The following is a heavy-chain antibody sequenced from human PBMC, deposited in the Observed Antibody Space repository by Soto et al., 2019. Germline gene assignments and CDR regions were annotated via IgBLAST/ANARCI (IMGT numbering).Heavy chain of an antibody. Sequence: ASVKVSCKASGYTFTTYYMHWVRQAPGQGLEWMGIISPDGGRTSYAQKFQGRVTMTRDTSTSTVYMELSSLRSEDTAVYYCARAYDSSGYQGVLNWFDPWGQGALVTVSS. CDR2: ISPDGGRT. CDR1: GYTFTTYY. D-gene: IGHD3-22*01. CDR3: ARAYDSSGYQGVLNWFDP. J-gene: IGHJ5*02. V-gene: IGHV1-46*01.